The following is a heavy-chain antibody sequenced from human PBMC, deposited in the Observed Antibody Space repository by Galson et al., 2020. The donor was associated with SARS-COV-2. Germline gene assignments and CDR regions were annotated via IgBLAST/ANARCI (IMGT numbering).Heavy chain of an antibody. J-gene: IGHJ4*02. V-gene: IGHV3-30*04. Sequence: GGSLRLSCAASGFTFSNSAIHWVRQAPGKGLEWVAVISYDGSNKFYADSVKGRFTISRDDAQNTVYLQMNSLRLEDTAFYYCARDGGVSAARGTFDYWGQGTLVTVSS. D-gene: IGHD6-6*01. CDR1: GFTFSNSA. CDR2: ISYDGSNK. CDR3: ARDGGVSAARGTFDY.